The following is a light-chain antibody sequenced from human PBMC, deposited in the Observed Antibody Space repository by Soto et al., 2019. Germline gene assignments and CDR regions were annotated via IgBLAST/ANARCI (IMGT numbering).Light chain of an antibody. J-gene: IGLJ1*01. Sequence: QSALTQPASVSGSPGQSITISCTGTSSDVGGYNYVSWYQQHPGKATKLMIYEVSNRPSGVSNRFSGSKSDNTASLTISGLQAEDEADYYCSSYTSSSSPYVFGTGTKLTVL. CDR2: EVS. V-gene: IGLV2-14*01. CDR3: SSYTSSSSPYV. CDR1: SSDVGGYNY.